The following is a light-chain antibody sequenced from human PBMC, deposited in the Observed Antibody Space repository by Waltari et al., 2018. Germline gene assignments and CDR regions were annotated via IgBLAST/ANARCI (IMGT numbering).Light chain of an antibody. V-gene: IGKV3-20*01. Sequence: FVLTQSPGTLSLSPGERVTLSCRASQSVSSNYLAWYQQKPGQAPRLLIYDASNRATGIADRFSGSGSGTDFTLTISRLEPEDFAVYYCQQYGRSPWTFGQGTKVEIK. CDR3: QQYGRSPWT. J-gene: IGKJ1*01. CDR1: QSVSSNY. CDR2: DAS.